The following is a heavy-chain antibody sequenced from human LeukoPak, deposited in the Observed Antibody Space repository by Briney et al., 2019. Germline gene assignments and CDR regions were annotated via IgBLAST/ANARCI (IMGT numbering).Heavy chain of an antibody. CDR1: GITFSDYY. Sequence: GSLRLSCGAPGITFSDYYMSWIRQAPGKGLEWVSVIYSGGTTYYADSVKGRFTISRDNSKNTLYLQMNSLRGEDTAVYYCALGYCGVISCNWFDPWGQGTLVTVSS. V-gene: IGHV3-53*01. D-gene: IGHD2-2*01. J-gene: IGHJ5*02. CDR3: ALGYCGVISCNWFDP. CDR2: IYSGGTT.